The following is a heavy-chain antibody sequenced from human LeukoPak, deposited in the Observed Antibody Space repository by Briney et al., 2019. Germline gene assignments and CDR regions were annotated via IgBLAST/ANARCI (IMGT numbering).Heavy chain of an antibody. CDR2: INPNSGGT. CDR3: ARGRGPYESSDYYYEGDAFDI. CDR1: GYTFTGYY. J-gene: IGHJ3*02. Sequence: ASVKVSCKASGYTFTGYYMHWVRQAPGQGLEWMGWINPNSGGTNYAQKFQGRVTMTRDTSISTAYMELSRLRSDDTAVYYCARGRGPYESSDYYYEGDAFDIWGQGTMVTVSS. D-gene: IGHD3-22*01. V-gene: IGHV1-2*02.